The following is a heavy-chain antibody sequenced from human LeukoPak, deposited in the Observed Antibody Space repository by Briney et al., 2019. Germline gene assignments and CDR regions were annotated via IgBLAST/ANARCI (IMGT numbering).Heavy chain of an antibody. CDR3: ARGLTRGYTYGGCFDP. Sequence: PSETLSLTCTVSGGSISSSDYYWGWIRQPPGKGLVWIASIYYSGSTYYSPSLKSGVTISVDTSKNQFSLKLRSVTATDTAVYYCARGLTRGYTYGGCFDPWGQGTLVTVSS. V-gene: IGHV4-39*01. J-gene: IGHJ5*02. CDR1: GGSISSSDYY. D-gene: IGHD5-12*01. CDR2: IYYSGST.